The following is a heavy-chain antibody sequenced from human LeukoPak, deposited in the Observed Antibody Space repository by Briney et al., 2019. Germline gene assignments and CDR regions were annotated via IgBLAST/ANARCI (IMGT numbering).Heavy chain of an antibody. CDR3: AKLKGDYYDSSGWISY. D-gene: IGHD3-22*01. CDR1: GFTFSSYS. Sequence: GGSLRLSCAASGFTFSSYSMTWVRQAPGKGLEWVSSISSSSSYIYYADSVKGRFTISRDNAKNSLYLQMNSLRAEDTAVYYCAKLKGDYYDSSGWISYWGQGTLVTVS. V-gene: IGHV3-21*01. CDR2: ISSSSSYI. J-gene: IGHJ4*02.